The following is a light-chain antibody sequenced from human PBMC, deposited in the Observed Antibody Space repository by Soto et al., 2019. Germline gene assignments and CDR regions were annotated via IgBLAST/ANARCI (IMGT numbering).Light chain of an antibody. CDR1: RSIGSR. Sequence: DIQITQSPSTLSASVGDRVTITCRASRSIGSRLAWYQHKPGKAPKLLVYGVSSLETGVPSRFSGSGSGTEFTLTISSLQPDDFATYYCQYYNTFSGTFGQGTKVDIK. V-gene: IGKV1-5*01. J-gene: IGKJ1*01. CDR3: QYYNTFSGT. CDR2: GVS.